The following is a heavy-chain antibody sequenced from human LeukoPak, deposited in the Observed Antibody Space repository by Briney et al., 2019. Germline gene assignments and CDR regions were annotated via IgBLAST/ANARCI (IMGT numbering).Heavy chain of an antibody. CDR3: ARRELYSGYDAYYGVDV. V-gene: IGHV5-51*01. CDR2: IYPGDSDT. J-gene: IGHJ6*02. Sequence: RGESLKISCVASGYNFTFYWIGWVRQMPGKGLEWMGIIYPGDSDTRYNPSFQGQVTISADKSINTAYLQWSSLKASDTAIYYCARRELYSGYDAYYGVDVWGQGTTVIVSS. CDR1: GYNFTFYW. D-gene: IGHD5-12*01.